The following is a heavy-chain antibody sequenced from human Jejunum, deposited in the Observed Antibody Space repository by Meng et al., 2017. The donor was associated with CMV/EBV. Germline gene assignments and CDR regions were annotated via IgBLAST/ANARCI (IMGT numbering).Heavy chain of an antibody. CDR1: SGYG. CDR2: IRDSGANT. J-gene: IGHJ3*01. D-gene: IGHD6-19*01. V-gene: IGHV3-23*01. CDR3: ARALGLGAVMPNYDAFDL. Sequence: SGYGMSWVRPAPGQGLEWVSAIRDSGANTYYAGSVTGRFTISRDNSHNTLYLQMHSLRAEDTAVYYCARALGLGAVMPNYDAFDLWGQGTVVTVSS.